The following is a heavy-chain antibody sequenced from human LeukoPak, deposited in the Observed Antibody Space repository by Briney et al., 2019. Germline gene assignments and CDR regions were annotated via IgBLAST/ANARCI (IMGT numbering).Heavy chain of an antibody. D-gene: IGHD2-2*01. CDR1: GGNFSNYA. V-gene: IGHV1-69*05. J-gene: IGHJ5*02. CDR3: AFVTGCSSSSCYLDNWLDP. Sequence: SVKVSCKASGGNFSNYAISWVRQAPGQGLEWMGGIIPIFATGNDARKSQGRVTITTDEFASTVYMELSSLRSEDTAVYYCAFVTGCSSSSCYLDNWLDPWGQGTLVTVSS. CDR2: IIPIFATG.